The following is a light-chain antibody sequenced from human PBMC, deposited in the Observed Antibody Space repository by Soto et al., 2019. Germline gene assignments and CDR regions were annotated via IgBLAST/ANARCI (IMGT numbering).Light chain of an antibody. CDR2: DAS. J-gene: IGKJ4*01. CDR1: QSFSSYLSY. Sequence: EVVLTQSPATLSLSPGERATLSCRASQSFSSYLSYLAWYQQKPGQAPRLLIYDASNRATGIPARFSGSGSGTDFTLTISSLEPEDFAVYYCQLRSNWPPDFGAGTKVEIK. V-gene: IGKV3-11*01. CDR3: QLRSNWPPD.